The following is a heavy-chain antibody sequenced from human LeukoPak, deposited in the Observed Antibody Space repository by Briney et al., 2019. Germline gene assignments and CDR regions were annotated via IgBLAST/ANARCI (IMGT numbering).Heavy chain of an antibody. CDR1: GFTFSNYA. D-gene: IGHD5-18*01. V-gene: IGHV3-23*01. CDR3: ARDGGTRLKYSYGYGDY. CDR2: ISGSGSST. Sequence: PGGSLRLSCAASGFTFSNYAMSWVRQAPGKGLEWVSSISGSGSSTYYADSVKGRFTISRDNAKNSLYLQMNSLRAEDTAVYYCARDGGTRLKYSYGYGDYWGQGTLVTVSS. J-gene: IGHJ4*02.